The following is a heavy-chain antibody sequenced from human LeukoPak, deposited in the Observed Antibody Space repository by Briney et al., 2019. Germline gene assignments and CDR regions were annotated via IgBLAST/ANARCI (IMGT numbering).Heavy chain of an antibody. CDR2: IKHDGSDK. D-gene: IGHD3-10*01. CDR1: GFTFSSYW. CDR3: ARGGHRQREF. Sequence: SGGSLRLSCSASGFTFSSYWMTWVRQSPGKGLEWVAIIKHDGSDKYCVDSVTGRFTISRDNAKNSLYLQMSSLRAEDTAVYYCARGGHRQREFWGQGTLVTVSS. V-gene: IGHV3-7*01. J-gene: IGHJ4*02.